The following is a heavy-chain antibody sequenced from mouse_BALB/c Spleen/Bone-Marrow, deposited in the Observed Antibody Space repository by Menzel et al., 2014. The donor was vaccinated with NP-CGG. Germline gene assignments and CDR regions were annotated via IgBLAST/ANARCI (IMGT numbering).Heavy chain of an antibody. CDR1: GYTFTDFA. CDR2: ISPYYVDG. V-gene: IGHV1S137*01. D-gene: IGHD3-1*01. J-gene: IGHJ4*01. CDR3: ARGGASGLYYYAMDY. Sequence: VQLQQSGAKLVRPGVSVKISCKGSGYTFTDFAIHWVKQSHTKSLEWIGVISPYYVDGGYNQKFKGKATMTIDRSSSTAYMELARPTSEDSAIYYCARGGASGLYYYAMDYWGQGTSVTVSS.